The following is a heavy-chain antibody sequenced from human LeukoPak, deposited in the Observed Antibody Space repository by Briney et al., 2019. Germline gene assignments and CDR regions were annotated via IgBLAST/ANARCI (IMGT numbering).Heavy chain of an antibody. J-gene: IGHJ6*03. CDR2: MNQDGSEK. CDR1: GFTFGRYW. Sequence: GGSLRLSCAASGFTFGRYWMNWVRQAPEKGLEWVANMNQDGSEKYYVDSVKGRFTISRDNAKISLYLQMNSLRAEDTAVYYWAGSSDSYGGSWYSYYDMDVWAKGTTVTVSS. CDR3: AGSSDSYGGSWYSYYDMDV. V-gene: IGHV3-7*01. D-gene: IGHD2-15*01.